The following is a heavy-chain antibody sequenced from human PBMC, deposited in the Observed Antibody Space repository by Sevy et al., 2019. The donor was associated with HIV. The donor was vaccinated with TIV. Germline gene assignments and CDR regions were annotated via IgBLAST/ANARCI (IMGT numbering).Heavy chain of an antibody. V-gene: IGHV1-2*02. J-gene: IGHJ4*02. D-gene: IGHD3-22*01. CDR2: INPGSGGT. CDR3: ARMGNYYDSSGYYPLKF. Sequence: ASVKVSCRTSGYTFSGYYVHWLRQAPGQGLEWMGWINPGSGGTSFAKNFQDRVTLTLDTSITTAYMELSSLRLDDAAIYYCARMGNYYDSSGYYPLKFWGQGTMVNVSS. CDR1: GYTFSGYY.